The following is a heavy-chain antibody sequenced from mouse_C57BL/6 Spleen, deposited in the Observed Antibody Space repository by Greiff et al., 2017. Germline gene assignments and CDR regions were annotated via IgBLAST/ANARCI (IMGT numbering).Heavy chain of an antibody. CDR1: GFTFSDYG. CDR2: ISSGSSTI. Sequence: EVMLVESGGGLVKPGGSLKLSCAASGFTFSDYGMHWVRQAPEKGLEWVAYISSGSSTIYYADTVKGRFTISRDNAKNTLFLQMTSLRSEDTAMYYCASIYYGGYAMDYWGQGTSVTVSS. D-gene: IGHD2-1*01. V-gene: IGHV5-17*01. J-gene: IGHJ4*01. CDR3: ASIYYGGYAMDY.